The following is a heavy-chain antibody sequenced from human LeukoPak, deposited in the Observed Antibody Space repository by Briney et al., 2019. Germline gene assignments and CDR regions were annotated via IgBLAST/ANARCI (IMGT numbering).Heavy chain of an antibody. J-gene: IGHJ3*02. D-gene: IGHD6-13*01. CDR3: AIAAAGQDAFDI. Sequence: SETLSLTCTVSGGSISSSSYCWGWIRQPPGKGLEWIGSIYYSGSTYYNPSLKSRVTISVDTSKNQFSLKLSSVTAADTAVYYGAIAAAGQDAFDIWGQGTMVTVSS. CDR1: GGSISSSSYC. V-gene: IGHV4-39*01. CDR2: IYYSGST.